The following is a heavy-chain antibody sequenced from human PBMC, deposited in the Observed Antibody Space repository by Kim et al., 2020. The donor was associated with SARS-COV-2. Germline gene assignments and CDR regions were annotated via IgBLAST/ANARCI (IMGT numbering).Heavy chain of an antibody. D-gene: IGHD5-12*01. CDR1: GGSISSYY. J-gene: IGHJ2*01. CDR3: ARRYSGYVQNYWYFDL. CDR2: IYTSGST. Sequence: SETLSLTCTVSGGSISSYYWSWIRQPAGKGLEWIGRIYTSGSTNYNPSLKSRVTMSVDTSKNQFSLKLSSVTAADTAVYYCARRYSGYVQNYWYFDLWGRGTLVTVSS. V-gene: IGHV4-4*07.